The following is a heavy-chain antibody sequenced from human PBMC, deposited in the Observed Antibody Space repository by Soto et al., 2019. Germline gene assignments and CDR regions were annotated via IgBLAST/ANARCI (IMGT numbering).Heavy chain of an antibody. Sequence: EVQILESGGGLVQPGGSLRLSCAASGFTFSSSAMNWVRQAPGKGLEWVSVISGSDGRTYYADSVKGRFTISRDNSKNTLYLDMNSLRAEDTAVYYCAKSLNINWKNWFDPWGPGTLVTVSS. V-gene: IGHV3-23*01. CDR2: ISGSDGRT. D-gene: IGHD1-1*01. CDR3: AKSLNINWKNWFDP. J-gene: IGHJ5*02. CDR1: GFTFSSSA.